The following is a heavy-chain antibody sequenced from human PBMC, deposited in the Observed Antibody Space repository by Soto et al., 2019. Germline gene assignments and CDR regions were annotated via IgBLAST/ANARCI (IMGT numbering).Heavy chain of an antibody. CDR1: VYSFTTDW. CDR3: ARYRHRYSSNYFRGMDV. D-gene: IGHD5-12*01. V-gene: IGHV5-51*01. CDR2: IYPGDSDT. Sequence: GESLKISSKASVYSFTTDWIGWVRQMRGKGLEWMGIIYPGDSDTRYSPSFQGQLTISADKSISTAYLQWSSLKASDTAMYYCARYRHRYSSNYFRGMDVWGQGTSVSVSS. J-gene: IGHJ6*02.